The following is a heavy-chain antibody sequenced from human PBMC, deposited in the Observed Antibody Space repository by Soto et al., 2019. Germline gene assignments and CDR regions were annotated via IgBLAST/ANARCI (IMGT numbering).Heavy chain of an antibody. V-gene: IGHV3-7*03. J-gene: IGHJ4*02. CDR3: ARDDIVVLPATGSDY. CDR2: IKQDGSER. CDR1: EGTFIDYG. D-gene: IGHD2-2*01. Sequence: PVGSQRLSYRGSEGTFIDYGVSWVRQAPGKGLEWVANIKQDGSERYYVDSVKGRFTISRDNAKDSLYLQMNSLRAEDTAVYYCARDDIVVLPATGSDYWGQGTLVTLAS.